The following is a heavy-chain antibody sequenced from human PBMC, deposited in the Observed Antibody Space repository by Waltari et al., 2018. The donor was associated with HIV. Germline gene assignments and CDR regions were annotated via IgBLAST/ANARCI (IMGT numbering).Heavy chain of an antibody. CDR1: GFTFGDYT. V-gene: IGHV3-49*05. Sequence: EVQLVESGGGLVKPGRSLRLSCTTSGFTFGDYTLSWFRQAPGKGWEWFGFIRSKANGGTTEYAASVKGRFIISRYDSESIAYLQINSLKAGATAVYYCSSTFSTGWYGEYWGQGSLVTVSS. CDR3: SSTFSTGWYGEY. J-gene: IGHJ4*02. CDR2: IRSKANGGTT. D-gene: IGHD6-19*01.